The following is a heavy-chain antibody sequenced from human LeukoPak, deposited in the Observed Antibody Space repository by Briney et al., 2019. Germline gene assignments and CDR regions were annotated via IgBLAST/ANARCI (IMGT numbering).Heavy chain of an antibody. J-gene: IGHJ5*02. Sequence: SETLSLTCTVSGGSISSGGYYWSWIRQHPGKGLAWIGYIYYSGSTYYNPSLKSRVTISVDTSKNQFSLKLSSVTAADTAVYYCAREGNYDFWNWFDPWGQGTLVTVSS. CDR3: AREGNYDFWNWFDP. D-gene: IGHD3-3*01. V-gene: IGHV4-31*03. CDR2: IYYSGST. CDR1: GGSISSGGYY.